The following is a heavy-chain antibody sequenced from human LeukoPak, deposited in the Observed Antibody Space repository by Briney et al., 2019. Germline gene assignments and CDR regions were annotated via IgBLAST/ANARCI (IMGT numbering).Heavy chain of an antibody. CDR2: IYTSGGT. CDR3: ARVDCGSIGCVQSYYYHMDV. V-gene: IGHV4-61*02. D-gene: IGHD2-2*01. J-gene: IGHJ6*03. CDR1: GGSFKSGNYY. Sequence: PSQTLSLTCTVSGGSFKSGNYYWSWIRQPAGKGLEWIGRIYTSGGTNYNPSLKSRVTMSVDMSKSQFSLKLTSVTAADTAVYYCARVDCGSIGCVQSYYYHMDVWGKGTTVTVSS.